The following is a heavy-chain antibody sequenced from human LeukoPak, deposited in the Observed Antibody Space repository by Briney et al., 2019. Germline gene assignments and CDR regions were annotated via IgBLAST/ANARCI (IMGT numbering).Heavy chain of an antibody. J-gene: IGHJ6*02. V-gene: IGHV3-21*01. CDR3: ARYSGSYYSLNYYYGMDV. Sequence: GGSLRLSCAASGFTFSSHSMNWVRQAPGKGLEWVSSISSSSSYIYYADSVKGRFTISRDNAKNSLYLQMNSLRAEDTAVYYCARYSGSYYSLNYYYGMDVWGQGTTVTVSS. D-gene: IGHD1-26*01. CDR2: ISSSSSYI. CDR1: GFTFSSHS.